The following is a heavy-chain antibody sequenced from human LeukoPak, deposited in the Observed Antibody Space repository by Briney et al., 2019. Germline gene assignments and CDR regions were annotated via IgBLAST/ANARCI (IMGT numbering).Heavy chain of an antibody. Sequence: ASVKVSCKASGYTFNDYSMYWVRQAPGQGLEWMGWINPGNGGTNYAQNFQGRVTTTKDTSISTVYMELSSLRSDDTAVYYCARDGDCSSTSCNIRYYYYYMDVWGKGTTVTVSS. V-gene: IGHV1-2*02. CDR3: ARDGDCSSTSCNIRYYYYYMDV. CDR1: GYTFNDYS. J-gene: IGHJ6*03. D-gene: IGHD2-2*02. CDR2: INPGNGGT.